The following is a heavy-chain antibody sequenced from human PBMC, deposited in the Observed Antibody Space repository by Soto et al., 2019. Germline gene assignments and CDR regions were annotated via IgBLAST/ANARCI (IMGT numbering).Heavy chain of an antibody. CDR3: ASSSLYGMDV. CDR2: IYYSGNT. V-gene: IGHV4-30-4*01. Sequence: TLSLTCAVSGGSISSGDYYWSWIRQGPGKGLEWIGNIYYSGNTYYIPSLKSRLLISIAPSHTQSSLKVGSVTPADSAVYYCASSSLYGMDVRGQGTTVPVSS. CDR1: GGSISSGDYY. J-gene: IGHJ6*02.